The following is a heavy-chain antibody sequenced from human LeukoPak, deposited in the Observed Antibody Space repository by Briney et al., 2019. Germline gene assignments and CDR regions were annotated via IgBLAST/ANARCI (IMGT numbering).Heavy chain of an antibody. CDR1: GFTFSDYY. J-gene: IGHJ4*02. CDR2: ISSGGTTI. V-gene: IGHV3-11*01. Sequence: PGGSLRLSCAASGFTFSDYYMSWIRQAPGKGLEWVSYISSGGTTIYYADSVRDRFTISRDNAKNSLYLQMNSLRAEDTAMYYCARSAYSSGWYWGQGTLVTVSS. D-gene: IGHD6-19*01. CDR3: ARSAYSSGWY.